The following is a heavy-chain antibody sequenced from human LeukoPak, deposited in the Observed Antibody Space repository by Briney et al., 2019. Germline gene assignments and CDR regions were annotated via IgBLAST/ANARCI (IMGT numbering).Heavy chain of an antibody. D-gene: IGHD3-22*01. CDR3: ARAYYYDSSGYYLDAFDI. CDR2: IYHSGST. V-gene: IGHV4-4*02. Sequence: SETLSLTCAVSGGSISSSNWWSWVRQPPGKGLEWIGEIYHSGSTNYNPSLKSRVTISVDKSKNQFSLKLSSVTAADTAVYYCARAYYYDSSGYYLDAFDIWGQGTMVTVSS. J-gene: IGHJ3*02. CDR1: GGSISSSNW.